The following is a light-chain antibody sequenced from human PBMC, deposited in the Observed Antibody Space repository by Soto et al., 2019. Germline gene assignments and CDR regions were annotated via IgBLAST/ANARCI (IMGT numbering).Light chain of an antibody. CDR3: CSYTGISTYV. Sequence: QSALTQPASVSGSPGQSITISCTGTSSDIGDYNSVSWHQQYPGKAPKLMIYEVSNRPSGVSNRFSGSKSGNTASLTISGLQPEDEADYYCCSYTGISTYVFGTGTKLTVL. V-gene: IGLV2-14*01. CDR2: EVS. CDR1: SSDIGDYNS. J-gene: IGLJ1*01.